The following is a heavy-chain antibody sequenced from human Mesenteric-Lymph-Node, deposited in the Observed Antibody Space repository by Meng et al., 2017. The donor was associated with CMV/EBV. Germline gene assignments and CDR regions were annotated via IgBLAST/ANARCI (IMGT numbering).Heavy chain of an antibody. CDR3: ARANLGNFGYYYGMDV. V-gene: IGHV3-21*01. D-gene: IGHD3-10*01. J-gene: IGHJ6*02. CDR1: GFTFSSYS. Sequence: LSLTGAASGFTFSSYSMNWVRQAPGKGLEWVSSISSSSSYIYYADSVKGRFTISRDNAKNSLSLQVNSLRAEDTAVYYCARANLGNFGYYYGMDVWGQGTTVTVSS. CDR2: ISSSSSYI.